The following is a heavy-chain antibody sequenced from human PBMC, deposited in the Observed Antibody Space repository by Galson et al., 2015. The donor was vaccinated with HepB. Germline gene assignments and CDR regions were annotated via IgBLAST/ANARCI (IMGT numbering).Heavy chain of an antibody. CDR1: GFTFSSYS. J-gene: IGHJ3*02. V-gene: IGHV3-21*01. CDR3: ARRIAVKGPDAFDI. D-gene: IGHD6-19*01. CDR2: ISSSSSYI. Sequence: SLRLSCAASGFTFSSYSMNWVRQAPGKGLEWVSSISSSSSYIYYADSVKGRFTISRDNAKNSLYLQMNSLRAEDTAVYYCARRIAVKGPDAFDIWGQGTMVTVSS.